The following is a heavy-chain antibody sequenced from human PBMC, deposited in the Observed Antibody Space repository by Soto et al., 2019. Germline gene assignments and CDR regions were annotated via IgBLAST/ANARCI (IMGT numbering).Heavy chain of an antibody. V-gene: IGHV1-2*02. CDR1: GYTFTGYY. J-gene: IGHJ4*02. Sequence: ASVKVSCKASGYTFTGYYMHWVRQAPGQGLEWMGWINPNSGGTNYAQKFQGRVTMTRDTSISTAYMELSRLRSDDTVVYYCARTTYYDILTGYYKYPFDYWGQGTLVTVSS. D-gene: IGHD3-9*01. CDR2: INPNSGGT. CDR3: ARTTYYDILTGYYKYPFDY.